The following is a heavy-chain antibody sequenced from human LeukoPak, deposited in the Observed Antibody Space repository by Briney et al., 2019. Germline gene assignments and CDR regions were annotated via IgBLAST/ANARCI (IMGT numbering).Heavy chain of an antibody. D-gene: IGHD4-17*01. J-gene: IGHJ4*02. CDR2: INHNGNVN. CDR1: GFTFSSYW. Sequence: GGSLRLSCAASGFTFSSYWMNWARQAPGKGLEWVASINHNGNVNYYVDSVKGRFTISRDNAKNSLYLQMNSLRAEDTAVYYCARETTVQCWGQGTLVTVSS. CDR3: ARETTVQC. V-gene: IGHV3-7*01.